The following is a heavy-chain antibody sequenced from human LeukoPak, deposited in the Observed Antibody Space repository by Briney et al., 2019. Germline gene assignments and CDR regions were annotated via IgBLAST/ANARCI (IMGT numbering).Heavy chain of an antibody. D-gene: IGHD3-22*01. CDR1: GGTFSSYA. J-gene: IGHJ3*02. CDR2: IIPILGIA. CDR3: ATHLASYYDSSGYYLGAFDI. Sequence: SVKVSCKASGGTFSSYAISWVRQAPGQGLEWMGRIIPILGIANYAQKFQGRVTITADKSTSTAYMELSSLRSEDTAVYYCATHLASYYDSSGYYLGAFDIWGQGTMVTVSS. V-gene: IGHV1-69*04.